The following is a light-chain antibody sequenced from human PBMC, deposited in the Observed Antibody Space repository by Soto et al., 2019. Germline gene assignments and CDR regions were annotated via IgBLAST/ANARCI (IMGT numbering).Light chain of an antibody. CDR2: GAS. CDR3: QQYNNWHIT. V-gene: IGKV3-15*01. Sequence: IVMTQSPATLSFSPRERATLSCRASQSVSSNLAWYQQKPGQAPRLLIYGASTRATGIPARFSGSGSGTEFTLTISSLQSEDFAVYYCQQYNNWHITFGQGTRLEI. CDR1: QSVSSN. J-gene: IGKJ5*01.